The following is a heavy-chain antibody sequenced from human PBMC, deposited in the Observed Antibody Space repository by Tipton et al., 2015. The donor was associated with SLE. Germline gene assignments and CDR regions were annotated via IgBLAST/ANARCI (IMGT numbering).Heavy chain of an antibody. D-gene: IGHD3-16*01. CDR2: IYTSGST. V-gene: IGHV4-61*09. Sequence: TLSLTCTVSGGSISSGSYYWSWIRQPAGKGLEWIGHIYTSGSTNYNPSLKSRVTISVDTSKNQFSLKLSSVTAADTAVYYCARGENAFDIWGQGTMVTVSS. CDR1: GGSISSGSYY. CDR3: ARGENAFDI. J-gene: IGHJ3*02.